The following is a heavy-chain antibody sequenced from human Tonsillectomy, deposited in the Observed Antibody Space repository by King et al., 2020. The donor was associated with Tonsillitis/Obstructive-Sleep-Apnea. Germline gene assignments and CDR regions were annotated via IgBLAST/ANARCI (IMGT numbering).Heavy chain of an antibody. Sequence: VQLVESGGGLVKPGGSLRLSCAASGFIFSNAWMSWVRQAPGKGLEWVGRIKSKTDGGTTDYAAPVKGRFTISRDDSKNTLYLQMNSLKTEDTAVYYCTTDVEYCSSTSCPPPYYYYYMDVWGKGTTVTVSS. J-gene: IGHJ6*03. CDR1: GFIFSNAW. V-gene: IGHV3-15*01. CDR3: TTDVEYCSSTSCPPPYYYYYMDV. CDR2: IKSKTDGGTT. D-gene: IGHD2-2*01.